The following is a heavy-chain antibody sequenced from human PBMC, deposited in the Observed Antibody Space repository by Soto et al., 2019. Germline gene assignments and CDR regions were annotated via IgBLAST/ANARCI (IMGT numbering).Heavy chain of an antibody. CDR3: AKDWDLLRAFDL. D-gene: IGHD1-26*01. V-gene: IGHV3-23*01. Sequence: PGGSLRLSCAASGFTFSSYAMSWVRQAPGKGLGWVSGISASGGRTYYADSVKGRFTVSRDNSKNTMYLQMNSLRVEDTAVYKCAKDWDLLRAFDLWGQGTMVTVSS. J-gene: IGHJ3*01. CDR1: GFTFSSYA. CDR2: ISASGGRT.